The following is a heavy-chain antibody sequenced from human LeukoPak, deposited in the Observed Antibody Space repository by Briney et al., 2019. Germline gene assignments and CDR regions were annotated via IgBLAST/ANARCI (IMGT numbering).Heavy chain of an antibody. Sequence: PGGSLRLSCAASGFTFSSYSMNWVRQAPGKGLEWVSYISSSSSTIYYADSVKGRFTISRDNAKNSLYLQMNSLRAEDTAVYYCARDSGGLVGITIKAFDIWGQGTMVTVPS. V-gene: IGHV3-48*01. CDR2: ISSSSSTI. CDR1: GFTFSSYS. D-gene: IGHD3-10*01. CDR3: ARDSGGLVGITIKAFDI. J-gene: IGHJ3*02.